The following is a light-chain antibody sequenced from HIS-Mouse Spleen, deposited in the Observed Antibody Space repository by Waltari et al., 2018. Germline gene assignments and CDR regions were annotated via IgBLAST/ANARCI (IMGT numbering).Light chain of an antibody. Sequence: DIQMTQSPSTLSASVGDRVTITCRASQSISSWLAWYQQKPGKAPKLLIYKASSLESGVPSRFSGRGSGTEFTLTISSLQPDDFATYYCQQYNSYSKLTFGGGTKLEIK. V-gene: IGKV1-5*03. J-gene: IGKJ4*01. CDR3: QQYNSYSKLT. CDR1: QSISSW. CDR2: KAS.